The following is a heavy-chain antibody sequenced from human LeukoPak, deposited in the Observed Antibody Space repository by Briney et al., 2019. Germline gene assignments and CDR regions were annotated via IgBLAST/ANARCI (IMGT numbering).Heavy chain of an antibody. Sequence: PGRSLRLPCAASGFSFSSYGMHWVRQAPGKGLEWASVIYSGGSTYYADSVKGRFTISRDNSKNTLYLQMNSLRAEDTAVYYCARDTGGYEFDYWGQGTLVTVSS. V-gene: IGHV3-NL1*01. J-gene: IGHJ4*02. CDR2: IYSGGST. D-gene: IGHD5-12*01. CDR3: ARDTGGYEFDY. CDR1: GFSFSSYG.